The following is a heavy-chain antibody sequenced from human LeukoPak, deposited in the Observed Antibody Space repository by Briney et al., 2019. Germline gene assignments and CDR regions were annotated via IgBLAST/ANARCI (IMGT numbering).Heavy chain of an antibody. CDR3: AKAVAGLDSYYYYYMDV. D-gene: IGHD6-19*01. CDR2: MNPNSGNT. J-gene: IGHJ6*03. V-gene: IGHV1-8*01. Sequence: GASVKVSCKAPGYTFTSYDINWVRQATGQGLEWMGWMNPNSGNTGYAQKFQGRVTMTRNTSMSTAYMELSSLRSEDTAVYYCAKAVAGLDSYYYYYMDVWGKGTTVTVSS. CDR1: GYTFTSYD.